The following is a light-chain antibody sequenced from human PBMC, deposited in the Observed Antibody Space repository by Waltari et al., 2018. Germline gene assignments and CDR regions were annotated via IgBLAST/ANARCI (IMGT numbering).Light chain of an antibody. CDR3: MQALKTSWT. Sequence: DIEMTQSPLSLPVTPAEPASISCRSSQSLLHSNGYNYLDWYLQKPGQSPQLLIYLGSNRASGVPDRFSGSGSGTDFTLKISRVEAEDVGVYYCMQALKTSWTFGQGTKVEIK. CDR1: QSLLHSNGYNY. CDR2: LGS. J-gene: IGKJ1*01. V-gene: IGKV2-28*01.